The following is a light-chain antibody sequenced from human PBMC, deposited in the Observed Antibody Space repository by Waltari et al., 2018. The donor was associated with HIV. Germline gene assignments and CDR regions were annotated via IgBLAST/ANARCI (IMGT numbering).Light chain of an antibody. CDR2: DNN. CDR3: ATWDSSLNTGV. Sequence: QSVLTQPPSVSAAPGQKVSIHCSGTTSDLGTNTVPWYQHSPGPAPKLLIYDNNKRPSGIPDRFSASKSGTSATLGITGPQTGDEADYFCATWDSSLNTGVFGGGTKLTVL. CDR1: TSDLGTNT. V-gene: IGLV1-51*01. J-gene: IGLJ3*02.